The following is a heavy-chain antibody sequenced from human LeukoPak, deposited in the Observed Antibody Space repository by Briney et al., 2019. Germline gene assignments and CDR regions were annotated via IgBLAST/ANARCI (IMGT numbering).Heavy chain of an antibody. D-gene: IGHD2-21*01. CDR2: IKQDGSEK. CDR1: GFTFSSYW. Sequence: GGSLRLSCAASGFTFSSYWMSWVRQAPGKGLEWAANIKQDGSEKYHVDSVRGRFTISRDNAKNSVYLQMNSLRAEDTAIYYCVRDISYGAYYYYMDVWGKGTTVTVSS. V-gene: IGHV3-7*01. CDR3: VRDISYGAYYYYMDV. J-gene: IGHJ6*03.